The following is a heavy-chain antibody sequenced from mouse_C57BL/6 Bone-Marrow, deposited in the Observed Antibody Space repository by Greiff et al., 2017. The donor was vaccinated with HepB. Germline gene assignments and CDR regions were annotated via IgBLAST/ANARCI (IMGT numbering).Heavy chain of an antibody. CDR2: IYPRSGNT. D-gene: IGHD1-1*01. CDR3: ASPNYGSSYVDYFDY. Sequence: ESGAELARPGASVKLSCKASGYTFTSYGISWVKQRTGQGLEWIGEIYPRSGNTYYNEKFKGKATLTADKSSSTAYMELRSLTSEDSAVYFCASPNYGSSYVDYFDYWGQGTTLTVSS. CDR1: GYTFTSYG. J-gene: IGHJ2*01. V-gene: IGHV1-81*01.